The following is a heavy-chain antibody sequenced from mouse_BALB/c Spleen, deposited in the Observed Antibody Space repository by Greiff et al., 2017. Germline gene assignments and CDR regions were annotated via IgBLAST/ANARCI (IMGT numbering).Heavy chain of an antibody. CDR1: GFTFSSFG. CDR3: ARGDGYYGGYAMDY. V-gene: IGHV5-17*02. CDR2: ISSGSSTI. D-gene: IGHD2-3*01. Sequence: EVNVVESGGGLVQPGGSRKLSCAASGFTFSSFGMHWVRQAPEKGLEWVAYISSGSSTIYYADTVKGRFTISRDNPKNTLFLQMTSLRSEDTAMYYCARGDGYYGGYAMDYWGQGTSVTVSS. J-gene: IGHJ4*01.